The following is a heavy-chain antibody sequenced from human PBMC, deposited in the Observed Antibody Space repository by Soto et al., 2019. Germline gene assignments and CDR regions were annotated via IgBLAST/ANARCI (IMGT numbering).Heavy chain of an antibody. J-gene: IGHJ5*02. D-gene: IGHD6-13*01. CDR1: GFTFSDYY. CDR2: ISSSGSTI. CDR3: TRDASRDSSARGWFDP. Sequence: LRLSCAASGFTFSDYYMSWIRQAPGKGLEWVSYISSSGSTIYYADSVKGRFTISRDNAKNSLHLQMNSLRAEDTAVYYCTRDASRDSSARGWFDPWGPGTLVTVS. V-gene: IGHV3-11*04.